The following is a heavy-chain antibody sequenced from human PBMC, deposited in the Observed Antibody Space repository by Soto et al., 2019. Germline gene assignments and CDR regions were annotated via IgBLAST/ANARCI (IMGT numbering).Heavy chain of an antibody. CDR1: GYTFTSDY. CDR2: INPSGGST. D-gene: IGHD3-3*01. Sequence: ASVKVSCKASGYTFTSDYMHWVRQAPGQGLEWMGIINPSGGSTSYAQKFQGRVTMTRDTSTSTVYMELSSLRSEDTAVYYCASQYYDFWSGQPQSSYYYYYGMDVWGQGTTVTVS. V-gene: IGHV1-46*01. J-gene: IGHJ6*02. CDR3: ASQYYDFWSGQPQSSYYYYYGMDV.